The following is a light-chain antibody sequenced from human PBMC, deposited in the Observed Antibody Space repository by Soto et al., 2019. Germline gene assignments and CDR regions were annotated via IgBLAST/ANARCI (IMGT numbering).Light chain of an antibody. CDR3: QQYNNWQHT. J-gene: IGKJ4*01. Sequence: EIVMTQSPATLSVSPGERATLSCRASQSVSSNLAWYQQKPGQAPRLLIYGASTRATDIPATFSGSGSGTEFTLTISSLQSEDFAVYYCQQYNNWQHTFGGGTKVEIK. V-gene: IGKV3-15*01. CDR1: QSVSSN. CDR2: GAS.